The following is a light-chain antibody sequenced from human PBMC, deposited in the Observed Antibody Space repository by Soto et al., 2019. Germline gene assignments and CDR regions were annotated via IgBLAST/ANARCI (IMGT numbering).Light chain of an antibody. CDR1: QSVSSSY. CDR3: QQYGSSPPRT. Sequence: EIVLTQSPGTLSLSPGERATLSCRASQSVSSSYLAWYQQKPGQAPRLLIYGASSRATGIPDRFSGSGSGTDFTLTISRLEPEDFAVYYCQQYGSSPPRTFGHGTKLEIK. J-gene: IGKJ2*01. CDR2: GAS. V-gene: IGKV3-20*01.